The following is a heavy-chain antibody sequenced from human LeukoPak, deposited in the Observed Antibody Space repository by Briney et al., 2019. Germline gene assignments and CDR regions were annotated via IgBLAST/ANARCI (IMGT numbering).Heavy chain of an antibody. CDR1: GYSISSSYY. CDR3: ARKVSSSWTEGWFDP. CDR2: IYYSGST. Sequence: PSETLSLTCTVSGYSISSSYYWGWIRQPPGKGLEWIGSIYYSGSTYYNPSLKSRVTISVDTSKNQFSLKLSSVTAADTAVYYCARKVSSSWTEGWFDPWGQGTLVTVSS. D-gene: IGHD6-13*01. V-gene: IGHV4-38-2*02. J-gene: IGHJ5*02.